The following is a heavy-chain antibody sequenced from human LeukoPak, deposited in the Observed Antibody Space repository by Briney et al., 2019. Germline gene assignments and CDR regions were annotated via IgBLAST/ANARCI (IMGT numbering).Heavy chain of an antibody. Sequence: GGSLRLSCAASGFTFTTYAMSWVRQAPGKGLEWGSTIANSGGSTYYADSMKGRFTISRDNSKNTLYLQMNSLRAEDMAVYYCAKSHSVEQRGYFDYWGQGTLVTVSS. CDR3: AKSHSVEQRGYFDY. CDR1: GFTFTTYA. V-gene: IGHV3-23*01. D-gene: IGHD1/OR15-1a*01. CDR2: IANSGGST. J-gene: IGHJ4*02.